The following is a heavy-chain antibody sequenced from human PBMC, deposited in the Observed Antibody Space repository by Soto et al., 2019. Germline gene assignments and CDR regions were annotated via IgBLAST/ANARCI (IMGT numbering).Heavy chain of an antibody. J-gene: IGHJ4*02. Sequence: QVQLVQSGAEVKKPGASVKVSCKASGYTFISYGISWVRQAPGQGLEWVGWMSAFTGKADYAQIFQDRDTMTTDTSTSTAYMELRSLRSDDTAVYYCARSHCTDGICYTEVIPSWGQGTLVTVS. V-gene: IGHV1-18*04. CDR3: ARSHCTDGICYTEVIPS. CDR1: GYTFISYG. CDR2: MSAFTGKA. D-gene: IGHD2-8*01.